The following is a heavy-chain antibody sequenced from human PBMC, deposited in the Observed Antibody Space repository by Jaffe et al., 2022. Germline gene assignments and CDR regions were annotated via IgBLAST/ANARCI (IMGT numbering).Heavy chain of an antibody. CDR2: INPNSGGT. J-gene: IGHJ4*02. CDR3: ARDRPGGASYFDWSLGEFDY. CDR1: GYTFTGYY. D-gene: IGHD3-9*01. Sequence: QVQLVQSGAEVKKPGASVKVSCKASGYTFTGYYMHWVRQAPGQGLEWMGRINPNSGGTNYAQKFQGRVTMTRDTSISTAYMELSRLRSDDTAVYYCARDRPGGASYFDWSLGEFDYWGQGTLVTVSS. V-gene: IGHV1-2*06.